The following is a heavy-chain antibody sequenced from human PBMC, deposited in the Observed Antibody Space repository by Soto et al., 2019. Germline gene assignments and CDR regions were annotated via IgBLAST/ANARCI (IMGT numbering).Heavy chain of an antibody. CDR2: ISGSGGST. Sequence: GGSLRLSCAASGFTFSSYAMSWVRQAPGKGLEWVSAISGSGGSTYYADSVKGRFTISRDNSKNTLYLQMNSLRAEDTDVYYCAKETMNKWEILMWGHDFDYWGQGTLVTVSS. J-gene: IGHJ4*02. V-gene: IGHV3-23*01. D-gene: IGHD1-26*01. CDR1: GFTFSSYA. CDR3: AKETMNKWEILMWGHDFDY.